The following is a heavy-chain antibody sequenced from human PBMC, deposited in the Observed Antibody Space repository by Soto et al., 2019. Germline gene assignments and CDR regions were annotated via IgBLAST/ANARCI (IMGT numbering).Heavy chain of an antibody. CDR1: GFTFSSYG. J-gene: IGHJ6*02. CDR2: IWYDGSNK. V-gene: IGHV3-33*01. D-gene: IGHD6-19*01. Sequence: QVQLVESGGGVVQPGRSLRLSCAASGFTFSSYGMHWVRQAPGKGLEWVAVIWYDGSNKYYADSVKGRFTISRDNSKNTLYLQMNSLRAEDTAVYYCARDSGIAVAHVEDSYYYGMDVWGQGTTVTVSS. CDR3: ARDSGIAVAHVEDSYYYGMDV.